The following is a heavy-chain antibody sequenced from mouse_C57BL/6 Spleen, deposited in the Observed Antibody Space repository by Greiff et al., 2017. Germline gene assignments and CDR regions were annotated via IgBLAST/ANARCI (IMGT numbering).Heavy chain of an antibody. V-gene: IGHV1-64*01. Sequence: QVQLKQPGAELVKPGASVKLSCKASGYTFTSYWMHWVKQRPGQGLEWIGMIHPNSGSTNYNEKFKSKATLTVDKSSSTAYMQLSSLTSEDSAVYYCARGGFTTGDSWFAYWGQGTLVTVSA. CDR1: GYTFTSYW. CDR3: ARGGFTTGDSWFAY. J-gene: IGHJ3*01. CDR2: IHPNSGST. D-gene: IGHD1-1*01.